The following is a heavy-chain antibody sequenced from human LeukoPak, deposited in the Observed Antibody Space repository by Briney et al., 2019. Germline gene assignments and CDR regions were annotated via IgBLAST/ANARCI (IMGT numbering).Heavy chain of an antibody. CDR3: ARDRGYDSSGFDAFDI. Sequence: PGGSLRLSCAASGFTFSSYSMNWVRQAPGKGLEWVSSISSSSYIYYADSVKGRFTISRDNAKNSLYLQMNSLRAEDTAVYYCARDRGYDSSGFDAFDIWGQGTMVTVSS. J-gene: IGHJ3*02. CDR2: ISSSSYI. D-gene: IGHD3-22*01. V-gene: IGHV3-21*01. CDR1: GFTFSSYS.